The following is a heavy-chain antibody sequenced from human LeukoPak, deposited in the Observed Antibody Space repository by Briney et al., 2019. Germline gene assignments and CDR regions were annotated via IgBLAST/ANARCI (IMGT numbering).Heavy chain of an antibody. CDR1: GFTFSSYG. Sequence: GGSLRLSXAASGFTFSSYGMHWVRQAPGKGLEWVAVIWYDGSNKYYADSVKGRFTISRDNSKNTLYLQMNSLRAEDTAVYYCAKDFGLDYGDYVVLPDYWGQGTLVTVSS. J-gene: IGHJ4*02. V-gene: IGHV3-33*06. CDR3: AKDFGLDYGDYVVLPDY. CDR2: IWYDGSNK. D-gene: IGHD4-17*01.